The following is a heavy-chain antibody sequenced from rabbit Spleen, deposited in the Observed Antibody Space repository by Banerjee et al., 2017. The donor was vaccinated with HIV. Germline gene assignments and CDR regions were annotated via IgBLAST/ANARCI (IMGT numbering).Heavy chain of an antibody. V-gene: IGHV1S45*01. CDR1: GLDFSSSYW. CDR2: IAGSGSA. J-gene: IGHJ4*01. CDR3: AIDDGNTRGYDFNL. Sequence: QEQLEESGGDLVKPEGSLTLTCTASGLDFSSSYWICWVRQAPGKGLEWISCIAGSGSAYYASWAKGRFTISKTSSTTVTLQMTSLTAADTATYFCAIDDGNTRGYDFNLWGPGTLVTVS. D-gene: IGHD1-1*01.